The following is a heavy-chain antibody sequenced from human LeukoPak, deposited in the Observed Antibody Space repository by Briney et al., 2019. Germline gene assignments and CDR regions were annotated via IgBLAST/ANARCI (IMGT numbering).Heavy chain of an antibody. J-gene: IGHJ4*02. V-gene: IGHV3-21*01. D-gene: IGHD3-10*01. CDR3: ARDFSGGFDY. CDR1: GFTFSSYS. CDR2: ISSSSSYI. Sequence: GGSLRLSCAVSGFTFSSYSMNWVRQAPGKGLEWVSSISSSSSYIYYADSVKGRFTISRDNAKNSLYLQMNSLRAEDTAVYYCARDFSGGFDYWGQGTLVTVSS.